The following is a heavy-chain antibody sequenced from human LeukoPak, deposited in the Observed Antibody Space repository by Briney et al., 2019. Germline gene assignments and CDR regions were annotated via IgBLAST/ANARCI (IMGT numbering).Heavy chain of an antibody. D-gene: IGHD2-2*01. V-gene: IGHV3-7*01. CDR2: IKQDGSEK. Sequence: GGSLRLSCAASGFTFGSYWMTWVRQAPGKELEWVANIKQDGSEKNYVDSVKGRFTISRDNAKNSLDLQMSSLRAEDTAIYYCARGCSSTSCSGWFDPWGQGTLVTVSS. J-gene: IGHJ5*02. CDR1: GFTFGSYW. CDR3: ARGCSSTSCSGWFDP.